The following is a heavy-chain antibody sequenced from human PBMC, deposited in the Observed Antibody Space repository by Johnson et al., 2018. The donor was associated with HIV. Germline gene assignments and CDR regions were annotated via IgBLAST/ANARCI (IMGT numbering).Heavy chain of an antibody. D-gene: IGHD1-26*01. V-gene: IGHV3-11*01. J-gene: IGHJ3*02. CDR3: AKDGAGPDAFDI. Sequence: QVQLVESGGGLVKPGGSLRLSCAASGFTFSDYYMSWIRQAPGKGLEWVSYITSSGTTIYHADSVMGRFTISRDNAKNTLYLQMNSLRAEDTAVYYCAKDGAGPDAFDIWGQGTMVTVSS. CDR2: ITSSGTTI. CDR1: GFTFSDYY.